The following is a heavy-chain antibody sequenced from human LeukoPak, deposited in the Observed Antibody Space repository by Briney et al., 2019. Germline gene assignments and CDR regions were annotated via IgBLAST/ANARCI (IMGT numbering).Heavy chain of an antibody. V-gene: IGHV3-23*01. CDR2: TSGSGIST. J-gene: IGHJ4*02. Sequence: QSGGPLRLSCAASGFSFSSYAMSWVRQAPGKGLEWVSTTSGSGISTYYADSVKGRFTISRDNSKNTLYLQMNSLRAEDTAVYYCAKDRSWGSIAIERGHYFDCWGQGTLVTVSS. CDR3: AKDRSWGSIAIERGHYFDC. D-gene: IGHD3-16*01. CDR1: GFSFSSYA.